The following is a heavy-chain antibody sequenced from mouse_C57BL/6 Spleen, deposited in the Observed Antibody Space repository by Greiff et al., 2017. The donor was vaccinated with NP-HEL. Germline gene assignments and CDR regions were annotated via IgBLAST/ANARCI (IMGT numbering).Heavy chain of an antibody. CDR2: IYPYNGVS. V-gene: IGHV1-31*01. CDR3: GYYGSSSWFAY. D-gene: IGHD1-1*01. CDR1: GYSFTGYY. Sequence: EVQLQESGPELVKPGASVKISCKASGYSFTGYYIHWVKQSHGNILDWIGYIYPYNGVSSYNQKFKGKATLTVDKSSSTAYMELRSLTSEDSAVYYCGYYGSSSWFAYWGQGTLVTVSA. J-gene: IGHJ3*01.